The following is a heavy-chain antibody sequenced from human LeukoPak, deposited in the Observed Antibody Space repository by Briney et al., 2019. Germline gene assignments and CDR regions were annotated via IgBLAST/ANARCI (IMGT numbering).Heavy chain of an antibody. D-gene: IGHD2-21*02. CDR1: GFTFSSYS. CDR2: ISSSSSYI. CDR3: SRDMESSIGVVTAIPNY. Sequence: GGSLRLSCAASGFTFSSYSMNWVRQAPGKGLEWVSSISSSSSYIYYADSVKGRFTISRDNAKNSLYLQMNSLRAEDTAVYYCSRDMESSIGVVTAIPNYWGQGTLVTVSS. V-gene: IGHV3-21*01. J-gene: IGHJ4*02.